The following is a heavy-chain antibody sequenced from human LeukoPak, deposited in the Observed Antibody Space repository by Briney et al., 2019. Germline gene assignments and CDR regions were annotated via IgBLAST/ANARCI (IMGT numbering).Heavy chain of an antibody. CDR1: GFTVSSNY. Sequence: GGSLRLSCAASGFTVSSNYMSWVRQAPGKGLEWVSVIYSGGSTYYADSVKGRFTISRDNSKNTLYLRMNSLRAEDTAVYYCARERLRGYNYGLDYWGQGTLVTVSS. D-gene: IGHD5-18*01. CDR3: ARERLRGYNYGLDY. V-gene: IGHV3-53*01. J-gene: IGHJ4*02. CDR2: IYSGGST.